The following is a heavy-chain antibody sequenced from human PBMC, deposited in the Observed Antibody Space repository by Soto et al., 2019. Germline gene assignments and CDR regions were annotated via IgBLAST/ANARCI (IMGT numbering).Heavy chain of an antibody. CDR1: GGSISSSSYY. CDR3: ARHATDRGVHFDY. CDR2: IYYSGST. D-gene: IGHD3-10*01. Sequence: ASETLSLTCTVSGGSISSSSYYWGWIRQPPGKGLEWIGSIYYSGSTYYNPSLKSRVTISVDTSKNQFSLKLSSVTAADTAVYYCARHATDRGVHFDYWGQGTLVTVSS. J-gene: IGHJ4*02. V-gene: IGHV4-39*01.